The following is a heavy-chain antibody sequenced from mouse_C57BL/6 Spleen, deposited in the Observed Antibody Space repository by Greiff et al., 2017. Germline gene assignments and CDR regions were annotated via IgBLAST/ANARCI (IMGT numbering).Heavy chain of an antibody. CDR2: IYPGDGDT. Sequence: VQLQQSGPELVKPGASVKISCKASGYAFSSSWMNWVKQRPGKGLEWIGRIYPGDGDTNYNGKFKGKATLTADKSSSTAYMQLSSLTSEDSAVYFCGLTTVVATGFDYWGQDTTLTVSS. CDR1: GYAFSSSW. D-gene: IGHD1-1*01. CDR3: GLTTVVATGFDY. J-gene: IGHJ2*01. V-gene: IGHV1-82*01.